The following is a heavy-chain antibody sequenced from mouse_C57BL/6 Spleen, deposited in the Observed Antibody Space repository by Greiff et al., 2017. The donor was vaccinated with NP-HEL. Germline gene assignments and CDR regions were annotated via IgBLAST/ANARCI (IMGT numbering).Heavy chain of an antibody. CDR2: ISSGGDYI. D-gene: IGHD1-1*01. CDR3: TRDTYGSNFDV. Sequence: EVKVVESGEGLVKPGGSLKLSCAASGFTFSSYAMSWVRQTPEKRLEWVAYISSGGDYIYYADTVKGRFTISRDNARNTLYLQMSSLKSEDTAMYYCTRDTYGSNFDVWGTGTTVTVSS. CDR1: GFTFSSYA. J-gene: IGHJ1*03. V-gene: IGHV5-9-1*02.